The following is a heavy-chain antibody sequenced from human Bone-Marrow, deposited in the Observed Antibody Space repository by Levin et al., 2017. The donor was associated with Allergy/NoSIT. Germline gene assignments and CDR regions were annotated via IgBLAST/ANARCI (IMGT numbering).Heavy chain of an antibody. CDR3: ARLSYYDFWSGYFPTYYYYGMDV. Sequence: SETLSLTCTVSGGSISSYYWSWIRQPPGKGLEWIGYIYYSGSTNYNPSLKSRVTISVDTSKNQFSLKLSSVTAADTAVYYCARLSYYDFWSGYFPTYYYYGMDVWGQGTTVTVSS. V-gene: IGHV4-59*08. CDR1: GGSISSYY. J-gene: IGHJ6*02. D-gene: IGHD3-3*01. CDR2: IYYSGST.